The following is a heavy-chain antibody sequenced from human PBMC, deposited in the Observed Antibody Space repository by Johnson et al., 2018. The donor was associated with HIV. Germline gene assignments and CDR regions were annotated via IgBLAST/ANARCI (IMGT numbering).Heavy chain of an antibody. CDR1: GFTFSIYD. CDR3: ARSGRGTLTTVPDAFDI. CDR2: IGTAGDT. V-gene: IGHV3-13*01. Sequence: VQLVESGGDWVQPGGSLRLSCAASGFTFSIYDMHWVRQPTGKGLEWVSAIGTAGDTCYAASVRGRFTISRENAKNSLDLQMNSLRAGDTAVYYCARSGRGTLTTVPDAFDIWGQGTMVTVSS. D-gene: IGHD4-17*01. J-gene: IGHJ3*02.